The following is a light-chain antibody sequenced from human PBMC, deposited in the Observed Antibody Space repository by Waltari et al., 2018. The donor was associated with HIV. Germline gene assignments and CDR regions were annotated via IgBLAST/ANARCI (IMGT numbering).Light chain of an antibody. CDR3: ASWDDRVNGV. CDR2: NND. CDR1: VSNIPLNS. V-gene: IGLV1-44*01. Sequence: QSVLTQPPSTSGAPGQRVTISCSGSVSNIPLNSVSWYQQFPGTAPKLIIYNNDQRPSGVPDRFSASKSGSSASLAISGLQSDDEAYYYCASWDDRVNGVFGGGTRLAVL. J-gene: IGLJ3*02.